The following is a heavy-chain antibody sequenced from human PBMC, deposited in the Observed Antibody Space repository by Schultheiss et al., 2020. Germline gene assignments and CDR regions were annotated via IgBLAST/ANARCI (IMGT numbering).Heavy chain of an antibody. J-gene: IGHJ4*02. Sequence: GGSLRLSCAASAFTFSTYAMNWVRQAPGKGLEWVSAISGSGGSTYYADSVKGRFTISRDNSKNTLYLQMNSLRAEDTAVYYYSMNQAMGDYWGQGTLVTVSS. CDR3: SMNQAMGDY. V-gene: IGHV3-23*01. CDR2: ISGSGGST. D-gene: IGHD1-14*01. CDR1: AFTFSTYA.